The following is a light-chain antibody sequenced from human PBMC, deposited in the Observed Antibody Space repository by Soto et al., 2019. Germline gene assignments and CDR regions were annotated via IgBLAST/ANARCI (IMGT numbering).Light chain of an antibody. J-gene: IGKJ2*01. CDR3: EQDDWSPLYT. CDR2: GVS. Sequence: VLTQSPGTLSLSPGERATLSCRASPSVSSSYLAWYQQKPGQAPRLLIYGVSNMATGIPDRFRGSGSGSDFTLTISRLAPEDSAVYVGEQDDWSPLYTVGQGTKLE. CDR1: PSVSSSY. V-gene: IGKV3-20*01.